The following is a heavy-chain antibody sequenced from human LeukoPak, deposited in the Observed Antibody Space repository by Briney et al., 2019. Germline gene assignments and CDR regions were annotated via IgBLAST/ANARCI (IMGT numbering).Heavy chain of an antibody. CDR3: VKGGVATTRDFDY. CDR1: GFTFSSYA. Sequence: GGSLRLSCAASGFTFSSYAMHWVRQAPGKGLEWVAAISNGENNKYYADSVKGRFAISRDNSKNTLYLQMNSLRAEDTALYYCVKGGVATTRDFDYWGQGTLVTVSS. D-gene: IGHD5-12*01. V-gene: IGHV3-30*09. J-gene: IGHJ4*02. CDR2: ISNGENNK.